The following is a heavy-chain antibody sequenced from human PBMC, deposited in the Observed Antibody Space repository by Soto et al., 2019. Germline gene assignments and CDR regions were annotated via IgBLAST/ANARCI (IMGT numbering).Heavy chain of an antibody. Sequence: GGSLRLSCAASGFTFSSYWMHWVRQAPGKGLEWVAVICYDGSSKYYADSVKGRFTISRDNSKNTLYLQMNSLRAEDTAVYYCARDHDYYDSSATLGSDYWGQGTLVTVSS. CDR1: GFTFSSYW. CDR2: ICYDGSSK. CDR3: ARDHDYYDSSATLGSDY. J-gene: IGHJ4*02. V-gene: IGHV3-33*08. D-gene: IGHD3-22*01.